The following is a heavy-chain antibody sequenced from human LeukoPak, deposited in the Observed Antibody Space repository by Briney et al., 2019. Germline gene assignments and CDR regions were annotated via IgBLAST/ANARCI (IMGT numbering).Heavy chain of an antibody. CDR2: ISAGGETT. Sequence: TGGSLRLSCAASGFTFSSSAMCWVRQAPGKGLEWVSAISAGGETTYYADSLKGRFTISRDNSKSILYLQMNSLRADDTALYYCAKSAWFGDAPGGDFWGQGILVTVSS. V-gene: IGHV3-23*01. CDR1: GFTFSSSA. D-gene: IGHD3-10*01. CDR3: AKSAWFGDAPGGDF. J-gene: IGHJ4*02.